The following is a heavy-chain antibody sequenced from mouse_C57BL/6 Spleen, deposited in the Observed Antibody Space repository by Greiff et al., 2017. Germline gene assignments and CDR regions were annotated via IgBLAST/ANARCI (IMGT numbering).Heavy chain of an antibody. D-gene: IGHD3-1*01. V-gene: IGHV1-54*01. J-gene: IGHJ2*01. CDR3: ARSGGASYYFDY. Sequence: QVQLQQSGAELVRPGTSVKVSCKASGYAFTNYLIEWVKQRPGPGLAWIGVINPGSGGTNYNEKFKGKATLTADKSSSTAYMQLSSLTSEDSAGYFCARSGGASYYFDYWGQGTTLTVSS. CDR2: INPGSGGT. CDR1: GYAFTNYL.